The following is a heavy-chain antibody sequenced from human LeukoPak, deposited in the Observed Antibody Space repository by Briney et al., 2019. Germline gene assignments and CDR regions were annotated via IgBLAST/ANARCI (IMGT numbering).Heavy chain of an antibody. V-gene: IGHV3-30*02. CDR2: IRYDGGNK. J-gene: IGHJ4*02. CDR3: ARDRRTYCTSSSCYLPPDY. CDR1: GFTFSSYA. D-gene: IGHD2-2*01. Sequence: AGGSLRLSCAASGFTFSSYAMHWVRQAPGKGLEWVAFIRYDGGNKYYADSVQGRFTISRDNSKNALCLQMSSLRAEDTAVYYCARDRRTYCTSSSCYLPPDYWGQGTLVTVSS.